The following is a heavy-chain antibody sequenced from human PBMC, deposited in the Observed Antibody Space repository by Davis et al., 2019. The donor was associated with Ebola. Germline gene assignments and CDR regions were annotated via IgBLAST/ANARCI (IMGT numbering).Heavy chain of an antibody. Sequence: GESLKISCAASGFTFSTYWMHWVRQAPGKGLVWVSRIKSDGSSTYYADSVKGRFTISRDNAKNTLYLQMNSPRDEDTAVYYCADQKNYASDIWGQGTMVTVSS. CDR2: IKSDGSST. V-gene: IGHV3-74*01. CDR1: GFTFSTYW. CDR3: ADQKNYASDI. J-gene: IGHJ3*02.